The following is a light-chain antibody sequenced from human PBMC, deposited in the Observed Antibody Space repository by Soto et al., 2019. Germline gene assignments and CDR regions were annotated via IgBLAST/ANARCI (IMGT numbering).Light chain of an antibody. CDR1: QNIRSS. CDR3: QHYNDWPQIT. CDR2: DAS. V-gene: IGKV3-15*01. J-gene: IGKJ5*01. Sequence: EVVMTQSPASLSASPGDRVTLSCRASQNIRSSLAWYQQRPGQAPRLLIYDASTRATGIPPRFSGGGSGTEFTLTISSLQSEDFAVYYCQHYNDWPQITFGQGTRLEI.